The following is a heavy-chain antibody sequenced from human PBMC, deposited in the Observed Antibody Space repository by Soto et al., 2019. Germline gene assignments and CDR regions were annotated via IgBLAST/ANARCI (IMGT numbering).Heavy chain of an antibody. CDR2: IKSKTDGGTT. Sequence: EVQLVESGGGLVKPGGSLRLSCAASGFTFSNAWMSWVRQAPGKGLEWVGRIKSKTDGGTTDYAAPMKGRFTISRDDSKNTLYLQMNSLKTEDTAVYYCTTDWWIQQQLVLFVYWGQGTLVTVSS. J-gene: IGHJ4*02. V-gene: IGHV3-15*01. CDR3: TTDWWIQQQLVLFVY. CDR1: GFTFSNAW. D-gene: IGHD6-13*01.